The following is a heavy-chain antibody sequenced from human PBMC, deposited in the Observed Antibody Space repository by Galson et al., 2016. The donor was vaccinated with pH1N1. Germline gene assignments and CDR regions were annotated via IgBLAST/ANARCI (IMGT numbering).Heavy chain of an antibody. V-gene: IGHV3-33*01. J-gene: IGHJ4*02. CDR3: VRESWRFGGDFDY. D-gene: IGHD2-15*01. CDR1: GFTFSNYA. CDR2: IWYDGSNQ. Sequence: SLRLSCAASGFTFSNYAMHWVRHVPGKGLDWVALIWYDGSNQYYTDSVKGRFTIPRDNPNNTLYLQMKSLRVEDTAVYYCVRESWRFGGDFDYWGQGTLVAVSS.